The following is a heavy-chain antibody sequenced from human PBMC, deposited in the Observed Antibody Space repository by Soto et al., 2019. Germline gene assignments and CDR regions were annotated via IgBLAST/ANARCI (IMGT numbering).Heavy chain of an antibody. V-gene: IGHV4-34*01. D-gene: IGHD2-2*01. CDR1: GGSFSGYY. CDR2: INHSGST. J-gene: IGHJ4*02. CDR3: ARGLGYCSSTSCRTFDY. Sequence: SETLSLTCAVYGGSFSGYYWSWIRQPPGKGLEWIGEINHSGSTNYNPSLKSRVTISVDTSKNQLSLKLSSVTAADTAVYYCARGLGYCSSTSCRTFDYWGQGTLVTVSS.